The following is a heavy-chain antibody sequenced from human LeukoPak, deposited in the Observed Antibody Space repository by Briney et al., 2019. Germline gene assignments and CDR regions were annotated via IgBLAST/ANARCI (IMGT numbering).Heavy chain of an antibody. CDR1: GFTFSSYS. D-gene: IGHD6-19*01. J-gene: IGHJ5*02. CDR2: ISSSSSYI. CDR3: ARSGVAGPPMGWFDP. V-gene: IGHV3-21*01. Sequence: SGGSLRLSCAASGFTFSSYSMNWVRQAPGKGLEWVSSISSSSSYIYYADSVKGRFTTSRDNAKNSLYLQMNSLRAEDTAVYYCARSGVAGPPMGWFDPWGQGTLVTVSS.